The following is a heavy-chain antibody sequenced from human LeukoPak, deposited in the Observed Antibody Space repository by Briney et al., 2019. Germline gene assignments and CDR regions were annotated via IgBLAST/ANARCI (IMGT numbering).Heavy chain of an antibody. CDR3: ARERPVDV. CDR2: IYYSGST. D-gene: IGHD6-6*01. CDR1: GGSVSSGSYY. V-gene: IGHV4-61*01. J-gene: IGHJ6*02. Sequence: SETLSLTCTVSGGSVSSGSYYWSWIRQPPGKGLEWIGYIYYSGSTNYNPSPKSRVTISVDTSKNQFSLKLSSVTAADTAVYYCARERPVDVWGQGTTVTVSS.